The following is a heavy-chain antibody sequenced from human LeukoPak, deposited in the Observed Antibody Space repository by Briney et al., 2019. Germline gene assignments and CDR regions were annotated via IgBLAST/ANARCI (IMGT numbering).Heavy chain of an antibody. D-gene: IGHD3-3*01. V-gene: IGHV4-39*01. CDR2: IYYSGST. J-gene: IGHJ5*02. CDR1: GVSITSSSYY. CDR3: ARTGRFGVASWFDP. Sequence: SETLSLTCTVSGVSITSSSYYWAWIRQSPGKGLEWIGSIYYSGSTYFNPSLKSRVTMSVDTSENQFSLKLTSVTAADTALYYCARTGRFGVASWFDPWVEGPLITVSS.